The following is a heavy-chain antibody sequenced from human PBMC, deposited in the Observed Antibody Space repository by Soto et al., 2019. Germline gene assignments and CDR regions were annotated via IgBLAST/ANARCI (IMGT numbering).Heavy chain of an antibody. CDR1: GFTFSDYY. J-gene: IGHJ4*02. CDR3: ARDRYSYDSSGDRVY. CDR2: ISGSSSYT. Sequence: PGGSLSLSCAASGFTFSDYYMSWIRQAPGKGLEWVAYISGSSSYTKYADSVKGRFTISRDNAKNSVYLQMNSLRAEDTAVYYCARDRYSYDSSGDRVYWGQGTLVTV. D-gene: IGHD3-22*01. V-gene: IGHV3-11*06.